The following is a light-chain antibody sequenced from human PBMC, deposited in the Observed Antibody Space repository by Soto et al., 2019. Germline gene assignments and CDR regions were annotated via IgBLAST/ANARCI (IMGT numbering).Light chain of an antibody. J-gene: IGKJ1*01. CDR2: AAS. CDR1: QSISNY. CDR3: QQSYSTPT. V-gene: IGKV1-39*01. Sequence: DIQMTQSPSSLSASVGDRVTIACRASQSISNYLNWYQQKPGKAPKLLIYAASTLQSGVPSRFSGSGSGTDFTLTISSQQPEDFANYYCQQSYSTPTFGQGTKVEIK.